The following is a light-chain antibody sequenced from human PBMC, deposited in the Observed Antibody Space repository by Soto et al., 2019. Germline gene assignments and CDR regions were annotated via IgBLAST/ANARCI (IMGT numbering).Light chain of an antibody. J-gene: IGLJ2*01. V-gene: IGLV2-14*01. CDR3: SSYTSSSVV. CDR2: EVS. CDR1: SSDVGGYNY. Sequence: QSALTQPASVSGSPGQSITISCTGTSSDVGGYNYVSWYQHHPGKAPKLMIYEVSSRPSGVSNRFSGSKSGNTASLTISGLQAEDEADYYCSSYTSSSVVFGGGTRSPS.